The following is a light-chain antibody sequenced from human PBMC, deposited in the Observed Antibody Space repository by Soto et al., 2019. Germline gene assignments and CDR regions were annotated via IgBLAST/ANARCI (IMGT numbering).Light chain of an antibody. Sequence: DIQMTQSPSTLSASVGDRVTITCRASQSISVWLSWYQQQPGKAPKLLIYRASSLESGVPSRFSGSESGTEFTLTISSLQPDAFATYYCQQYSGYPWTFGQGTKVEIK. CDR2: RAS. CDR1: QSISVW. J-gene: IGKJ1*01. V-gene: IGKV1-5*03. CDR3: QQYSGYPWT.